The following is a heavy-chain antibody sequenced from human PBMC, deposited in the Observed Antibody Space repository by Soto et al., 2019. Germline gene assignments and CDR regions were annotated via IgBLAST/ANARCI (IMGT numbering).Heavy chain of an antibody. J-gene: IGHJ6*02. CDR2: ISGYNGNT. Sequence: QVQVVQSGDEVKKPGASVKVSCKASGYTFTNYGFSWVRQAPGQGLEWMGWISGYNGNTKYAEKFQGRVTMTTDTSTSTAHMELRSLRSDDTAGYYCAREGQAPYYYNGMDVWGQGTAVTVSS. CDR3: AREGQAPYYYNGMDV. CDR1: GYTFTNYG. V-gene: IGHV1-18*01.